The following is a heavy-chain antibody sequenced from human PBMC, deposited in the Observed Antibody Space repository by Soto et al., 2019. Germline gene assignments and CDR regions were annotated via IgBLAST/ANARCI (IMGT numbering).Heavy chain of an antibody. J-gene: IGHJ6*02. D-gene: IGHD3-3*01. CDR2: ISGSGGST. V-gene: IGHV3-23*01. Sequence: PGGSLRLSCAASGFTFSSYAMRWVRQAPGKGLEWVSAISGSGGSTYYADSVKGRFTISRDNSKNTLYLQMNSLRAEDTAVYYCATPLYDFWSGFPDVWGQGTTVTVSS. CDR1: GFTFSSYA. CDR3: ATPLYDFWSGFPDV.